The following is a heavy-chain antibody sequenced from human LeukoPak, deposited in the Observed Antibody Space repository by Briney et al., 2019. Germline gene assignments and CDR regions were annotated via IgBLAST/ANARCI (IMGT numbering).Heavy chain of an antibody. Sequence: SGPTLVNPTQTLTLTCTFSGFSLSTSGVDVGWIRQPPGKALEWLALIYWDDDKRYSPSLKSRVTITKDTSKNQVVLTMTNMDPVDTATYYCSRTRRGQIGWTNDYWGQGTLVTVSS. V-gene: IGHV2-5*02. CDR2: IYWDDDK. J-gene: IGHJ4*02. CDR3: SRTRRGQIGWTNDY. D-gene: IGHD6-19*01. CDR1: GFSLSTSGVD.